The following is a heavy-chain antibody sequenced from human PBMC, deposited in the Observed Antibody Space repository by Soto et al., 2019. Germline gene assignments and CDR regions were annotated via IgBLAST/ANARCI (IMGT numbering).Heavy chain of an antibody. J-gene: IGHJ4*02. CDR1: GYTFTSYA. CDR3: AREGSVSIAVGEFDY. Sequence: ASVKVSCKASGYTFTSYAMHWVRQAPGQRLEWMGWINAGNGNTKYSQKFQGRVTITRDTSASTAYMELSSLRSEDTAVYYCAREGSVSIAVGEFDYWGQGTLVTVSS. D-gene: IGHD6-19*01. V-gene: IGHV1-3*01. CDR2: INAGNGNT.